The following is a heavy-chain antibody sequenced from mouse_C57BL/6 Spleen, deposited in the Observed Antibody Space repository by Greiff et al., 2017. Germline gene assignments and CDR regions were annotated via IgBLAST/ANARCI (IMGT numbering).Heavy chain of an antibody. CDR1: GFTFSSYA. Sequence: EVQVVESGGGLVKPGGSLKLSCAASGFTFSSYAMSWVRQTPEKRLEWVATISDGGSYTYYPDNVKGRFTISRDNAKNNLYLQMSHLKSEDTAMYYCARDSGLRHAMDYWGQGTSVTVSS. D-gene: IGHD2-4*01. V-gene: IGHV5-4*01. J-gene: IGHJ4*01. CDR3: ARDSGLRHAMDY. CDR2: ISDGGSYT.